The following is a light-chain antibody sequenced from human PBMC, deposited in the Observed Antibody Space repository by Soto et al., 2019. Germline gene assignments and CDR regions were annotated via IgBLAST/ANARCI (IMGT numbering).Light chain of an antibody. CDR3: QQYNNWPFS. Sequence: EIVLTQSPATLSVSPPERNTLXRRAGQGVTTNFAWYQQKSGQSPRLLIYDVSIRATGVPARFSGTGSETDFTLTISGLQSEDSAVYFCQQYNNWPFSFCQGTRLENK. CDR1: QGVTTN. V-gene: IGKV3-15*01. CDR2: DVS. J-gene: IGKJ5*01.